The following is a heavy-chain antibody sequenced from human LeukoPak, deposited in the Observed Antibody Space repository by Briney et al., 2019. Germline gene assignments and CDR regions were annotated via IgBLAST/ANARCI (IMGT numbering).Heavy chain of an antibody. CDR2: IYSGGST. V-gene: IGHV3-66*01. J-gene: IGHJ4*02. D-gene: IGHD3-22*01. CDR3: ARVYDSSGYPPTG. Sequence: GGSLRLSCAASGFTVSSNYMSWVRQAPGKGLEWVSVIYSGGSTYYADSVKGRLTISRDNSKNTLYLQMNSLRAEDTAVYYCARVYDSSGYPPTGWGQGTLVTVSS. CDR1: GFTVSSNY.